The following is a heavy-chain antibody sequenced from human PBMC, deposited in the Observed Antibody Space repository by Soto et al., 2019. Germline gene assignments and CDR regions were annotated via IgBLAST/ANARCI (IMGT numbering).Heavy chain of an antibody. CDR3: ARGSIAVAVTGNWFDP. CDR1: GGTFSSYA. V-gene: IGHV1-69*06. J-gene: IGHJ5*02. Sequence: SVKVSCKASGGTFSSYAISWVRQAPGQGLEWMGGIIPIFGTANYAQKFQGRVTITADKSTSTAYMELSSLRSEDTAVYYCARGSIAVAVTGNWFDPWGQGTLVTVSS. CDR2: IIPIFGTA. D-gene: IGHD6-19*01.